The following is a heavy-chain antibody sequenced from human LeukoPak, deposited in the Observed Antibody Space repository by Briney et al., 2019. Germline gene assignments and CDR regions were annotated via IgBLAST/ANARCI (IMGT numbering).Heavy chain of an antibody. CDR1: GFTFSSYA. J-gene: IGHJ4*02. Sequence: GGSLRLSCAASGFTFSSYAMHWVRQAPGKGLEWVVVISYDGSNKYYADSVKGRFTISRDNSKNTLYLQMNSLRAEDTAVYYCARGGDSYCSSTSCFDYWGQGTLVTVSS. CDR2: ISYDGSNK. CDR3: ARGGDSYCSSTSCFDY. V-gene: IGHV3-30-3*01. D-gene: IGHD2-2*01.